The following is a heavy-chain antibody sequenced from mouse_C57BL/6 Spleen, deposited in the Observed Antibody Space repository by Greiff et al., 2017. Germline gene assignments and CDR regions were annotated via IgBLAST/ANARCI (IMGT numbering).Heavy chain of an antibody. Sequence: VQLQQSGAELVKPGASVKMSCKASGYTFTTYPIEWMKQNHGKSLEWIGNFHPYNDDTKYNEKFKGKATLTVEKSSSTVYLELSRLTSDDSAVYYCARRSDGYYGGCAYWGQGTLVTVSA. CDR3: ARRSDGYYGGCAY. CDR1: GYTFTTYP. V-gene: IGHV1-47*01. D-gene: IGHD2-3*01. CDR2: FHPYNDDT. J-gene: IGHJ3*01.